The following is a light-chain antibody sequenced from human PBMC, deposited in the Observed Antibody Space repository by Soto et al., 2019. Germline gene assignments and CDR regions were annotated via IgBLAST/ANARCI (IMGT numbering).Light chain of an antibody. CDR2: DVS. V-gene: IGLV2-14*03. J-gene: IGLJ2*01. CDR1: SSDVGGYNY. Sequence: QSALTQPASVSGSPGQSITISCTGTSSDVGGYNYVSWYQHHPGKAPKLMIYDVSNRPSGVSNRFSGSKSDNTASLTISGLQAEDEADYYCSSYTSTSTVVFGGGTQLIVL. CDR3: SSYTSTSTVV.